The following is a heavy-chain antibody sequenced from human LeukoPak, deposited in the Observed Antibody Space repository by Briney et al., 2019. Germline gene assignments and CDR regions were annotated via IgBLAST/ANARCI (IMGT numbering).Heavy chain of an antibody. CDR3: AALHYFVLGAPRT. D-gene: IGHD2/OR15-2a*01. J-gene: IGHJ5*02. Sequence: PSETLSLTCSVSGASINSYHWIWIWQSAGKGLEWIGRISSSRRVDYNPSLENRISMSVDTSRNELLLQLHSVTAADSGVYYCAALHYFVLGAPRTWGQGTLVAVSS. CDR1: GASINSYH. CDR2: ISSSRRV. V-gene: IGHV4-4*07.